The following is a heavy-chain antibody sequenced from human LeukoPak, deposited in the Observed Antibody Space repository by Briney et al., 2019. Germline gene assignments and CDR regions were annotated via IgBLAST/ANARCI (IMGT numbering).Heavy chain of an antibody. Sequence: PGGSLRLSCAASGFTFSIYWMRCVRHAPGKGLEWVANIKQDGSDKYYVDSVKGRFTISRDNPKNSLYLQMNSLRAEDTAVYYCERETDQGQSLVFDYWGQGTLVTVSS. J-gene: IGHJ4*02. CDR2: IKQDGSDK. CDR1: GFTFSIYW. CDR3: ERETDQGQSLVFDY. V-gene: IGHV3-7*01. D-gene: IGHD6-6*01.